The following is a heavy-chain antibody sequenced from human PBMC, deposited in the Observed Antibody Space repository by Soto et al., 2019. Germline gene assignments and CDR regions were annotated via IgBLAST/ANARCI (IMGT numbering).Heavy chain of an antibody. V-gene: IGHV1-69*13. J-gene: IGHJ4*02. D-gene: IGHD6-13*01. CDR2: IDPIYRTA. CDR1: GGTFSSYR. Sequence: SVKVSCKASGGTFSSYRFNWVRQARGQGLEWLGGIDPIYRTADYAQKFQGRVTITADESTRTVYMGLSSLKSQDTALYYCARDSGAKLSSSWGQGTLVTVSS. CDR3: ARDSGAKLSSS.